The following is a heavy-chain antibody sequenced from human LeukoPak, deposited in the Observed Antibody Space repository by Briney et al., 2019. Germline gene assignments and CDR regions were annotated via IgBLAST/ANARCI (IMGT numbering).Heavy chain of an antibody. CDR2: IIPIFGTA. Sequence: ASVKVSCKASGGTFSSYAISWVRQAPGQGLEWMGRIIPIFGTANHAQKFQGRVTITTDESTSTAYMELSSLRSEDTAVYYCAGLGYCSGGSCYLPDYWGQGTLVTVSS. CDR1: GGTFSSYA. D-gene: IGHD2-15*01. CDR3: AGLGYCSGGSCYLPDY. J-gene: IGHJ4*02. V-gene: IGHV1-69*05.